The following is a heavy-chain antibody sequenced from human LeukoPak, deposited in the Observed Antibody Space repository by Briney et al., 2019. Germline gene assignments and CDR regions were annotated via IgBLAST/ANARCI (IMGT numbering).Heavy chain of an antibody. CDR3: ARVLRAASWRSYDY. Sequence: SETLSLTCAVYSGSFSGYYWSWIRQPPGKGLEWIGYIYYNGDTNYNPSLKSRVIISIDTSSNQFSLRLNSMTAADTAVYYCARVLRAASWRSYDYWGQGSLVTVSS. CDR2: IYYNGDT. J-gene: IGHJ4*02. CDR1: SGSFSGYY. D-gene: IGHD5-18*01. V-gene: IGHV4-59*01.